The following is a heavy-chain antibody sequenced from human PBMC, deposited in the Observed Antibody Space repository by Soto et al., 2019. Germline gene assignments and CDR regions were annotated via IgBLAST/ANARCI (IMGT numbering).Heavy chain of an antibody. CDR1: GYRFSSYW. J-gene: IGHJ6*02. Sequence: GESLKISCKGSGYRFSSYWIAWVRQMPGKGLEWMGIIYPGDSDTIYSPSFQGQVTFSADKSSSTAYLQWSSLKASDSAMYYCARQGSNGAYYYYGMDIWGQGTTVTVSS. CDR2: IYPGDSDT. D-gene: IGHD2-8*01. V-gene: IGHV5-51*01. CDR3: ARQGSNGAYYYYGMDI.